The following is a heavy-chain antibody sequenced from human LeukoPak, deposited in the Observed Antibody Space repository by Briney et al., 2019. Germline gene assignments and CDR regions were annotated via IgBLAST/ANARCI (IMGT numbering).Heavy chain of an antibody. Sequence: GGSLRLPCAASGFTFSSYAMSWVRQAPGKGLEWVSAISGSGGSTYYADSVKGRFTITRDNSKNTLYLQMNSLRAEDTAVYYCAKGTGATDKYYYYGMDVWGQGTTVTVSS. CDR1: GFTFSSYA. J-gene: IGHJ6*02. V-gene: IGHV3-23*01. D-gene: IGHD3/OR15-3a*01. CDR3: AKGTGATDKYYYYGMDV. CDR2: ISGSGGST.